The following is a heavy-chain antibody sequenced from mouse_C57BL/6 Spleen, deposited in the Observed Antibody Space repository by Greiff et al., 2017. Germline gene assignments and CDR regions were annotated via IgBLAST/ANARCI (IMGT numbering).Heavy chain of an antibody. D-gene: IGHD1-1*01. V-gene: IGHV1-55*01. Sequence: QVQLQQPGAELVKPGASVKMSCKASGYTFTSYWITWVKQRPGQGLEWIGDIYPGSGSTSYNEKFKSKATLTVDTSSSTAYMQLSSLTSEDSAVYYCARASPSFITTVVAPYYFDYWGQGTTLTVSS. CDR2: IYPGSGST. CDR1: GYTFTSYW. CDR3: ARASPSFITTVVAPYYFDY. J-gene: IGHJ2*01.